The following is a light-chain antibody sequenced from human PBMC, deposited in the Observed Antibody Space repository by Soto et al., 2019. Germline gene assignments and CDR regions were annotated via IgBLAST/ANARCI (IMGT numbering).Light chain of an antibody. CDR3: QQYNSWPPSYT. V-gene: IGKV3-15*01. Sequence: IVMTQSPATLSVSLGDRATLSCRASQSVSNYLAWYQQKPGQAPRLLIYGASTRATGIPARFSGSGSETDFTLTISSRQSEDFAAYYCQQYNSWPPSYTFGQGTKVQIK. CDR2: GAS. CDR1: QSVSNY. J-gene: IGKJ2*01.